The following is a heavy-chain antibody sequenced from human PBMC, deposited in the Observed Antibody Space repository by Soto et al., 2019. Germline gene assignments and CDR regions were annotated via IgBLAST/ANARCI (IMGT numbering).Heavy chain of an antibody. D-gene: IGHD6-13*01. CDR2: IYYSGST. CDR1: GGSISSGGYY. V-gene: IGHV4-31*03. CDR3: ARNPFGIAAAGFDY. J-gene: IGHJ4*02. Sequence: SETLSLTCTVSGGSISSGGYYWSWIRQHPGKGLEWIGYIYYSGSTYYNPSLKSRVTISVDTSKNQFSLKLSSVTAADTAVYYCARNPFGIAAAGFDYWGQGTLVTVSS.